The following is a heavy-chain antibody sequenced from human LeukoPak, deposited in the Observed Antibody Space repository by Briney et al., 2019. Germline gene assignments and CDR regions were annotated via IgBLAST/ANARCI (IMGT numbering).Heavy chain of an antibody. J-gene: IGHJ6*02. CDR1: GGTFSSYA. CDR3: ASRVYLYYYYGMDV. Sequence: AASVKVSCKASGGTFSSYAIGWVRQAPGQGLEWMGGIIPIFGTANYAQKFQGRVTITADESTSTAYMELSSLRSEDTAVYYCASRVYLYYYYGMDVWGQGTTVTVSS. D-gene: IGHD5/OR15-5a*01. CDR2: IIPIFGTA. V-gene: IGHV1-69*13.